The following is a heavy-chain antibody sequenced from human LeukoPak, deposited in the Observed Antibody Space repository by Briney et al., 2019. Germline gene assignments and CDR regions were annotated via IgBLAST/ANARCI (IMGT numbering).Heavy chain of an antibody. J-gene: IGHJ4*02. CDR1: GFTFSIYW. D-gene: IGHD4-11*01. Sequence: GGSLRLSCAASGFTFSIYWMSWVRQAPGKGLEWVAIIKEDGSEKYYVDSVKGRFTISRDNAKNSLYLQMNSLRAEDTAVYYCARHDPRSNPFDYWGQGTLVTVSS. V-gene: IGHV3-7*03. CDR2: IKEDGSEK. CDR3: ARHDPRSNPFDY.